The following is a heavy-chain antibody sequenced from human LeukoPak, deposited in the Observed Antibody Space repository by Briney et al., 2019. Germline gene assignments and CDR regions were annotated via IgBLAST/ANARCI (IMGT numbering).Heavy chain of an antibody. CDR3: AKDSGYCTNGVCYSFDY. J-gene: IGHJ4*02. V-gene: IGHV1-69-2*01. CDR1: GYTFTDYY. D-gene: IGHD2-8*01. CDR2: VDPEDGET. Sequence: ATVKISCKVSGYTFTDYYMHWVQQAPGKGLEWMGLVDPEDGETIYAEKFQGRVTITADTSTDTAYMELSSLRSEDTAVYYCAKDSGYCTNGVCYSFDYWGQGTLVTVSS.